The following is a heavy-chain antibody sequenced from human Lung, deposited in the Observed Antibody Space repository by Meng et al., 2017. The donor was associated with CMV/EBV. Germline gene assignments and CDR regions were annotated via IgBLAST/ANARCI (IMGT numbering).Heavy chain of an antibody. CDR3: ARVTPGNDTGYYYPHFDY. Sequence: QVHLVHSGAEVKPPGASVKVSCEASGYKVTDYYIHWIRQAPGQGLEWMGRINPKTGGTSYAQKFQGRVTMTRETSISTIYMDLRRLTSDDTAVYFCARVTPGNDTGYYYPHFDYWGQGTLVTVSS. D-gene: IGHD3-22*01. J-gene: IGHJ4*02. CDR2: INPKTGGT. CDR1: GYKVTDYY. V-gene: IGHV1-2*06.